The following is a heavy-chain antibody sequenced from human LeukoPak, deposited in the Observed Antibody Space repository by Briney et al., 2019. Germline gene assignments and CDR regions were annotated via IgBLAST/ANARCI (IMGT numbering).Heavy chain of an antibody. CDR3: AIGGAYGSGNHYRGGAFDI. J-gene: IGHJ3*02. D-gene: IGHD3-10*01. V-gene: IGHV3-53*01. Sequence: SGGSLRLSCATSGFSVSDNYMTWVRQAPGKGLEWVSVIYRSGSTYYADSVKGRFTISRDNSKNMVYLQMNSLRVEDTAVYYCAIGGAYGSGNHYRGGAFDIWGQGTMVTVSS. CDR1: GFSVSDNY. CDR2: IYRSGST.